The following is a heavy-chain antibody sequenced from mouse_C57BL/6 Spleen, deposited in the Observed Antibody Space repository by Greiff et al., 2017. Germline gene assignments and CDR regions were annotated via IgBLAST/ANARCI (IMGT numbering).Heavy chain of an antibody. V-gene: IGHV1-81*01. Sequence: QVQLQQSGAELARPGASVKLSCKASGYTFTSYGISWVKQRTGQGLEWIGEIYPRSGNTYYNEKFKGKATLTADKSSSTAYMELRSLTSEDSAVYFCARGSGSSYGYAMDYWGQGTSVTVSS. CDR2: IYPRSGNT. CDR3: ARGSGSSYGYAMDY. D-gene: IGHD1-1*01. CDR1: GYTFTSYG. J-gene: IGHJ4*01.